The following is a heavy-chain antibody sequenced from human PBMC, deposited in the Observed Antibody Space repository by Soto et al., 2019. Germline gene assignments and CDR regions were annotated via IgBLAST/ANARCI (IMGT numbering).Heavy chain of an antibody. J-gene: IGHJ4*02. CDR2: ISWDGGST. CDR3: AKDIAERTGWGLSADY. D-gene: IGHD1-1*01. Sequence: GGSLRLSCAASGFTFDDYTMHWVRQAPGKGLEWVSLISWDGGSTYYADSVKGRFTISRDNSKNSLYLQMNSLRTEDTALYYCAKDIAERTGWGLSADYWGQGTLVTVSS. CDR1: GFTFDDYT. V-gene: IGHV3-43*01.